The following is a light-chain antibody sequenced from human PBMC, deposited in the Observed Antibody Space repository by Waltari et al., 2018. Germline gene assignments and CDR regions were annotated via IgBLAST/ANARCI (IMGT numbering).Light chain of an antibody. CDR2: GAS. CDR3: QQYNAWPLT. CDR1: QSVTSD. J-gene: IGKJ4*01. V-gene: IGKV3-15*01. Sequence: ETLMTQSPATLSVSPGERVTLSCRASQSVTSDLAWYQQQPGQAPRLLIHGASARATGIAARFSGSGSGTEFTLTVASMQSEDFAIYYCQQYNAWPLTFGGGTKVEI.